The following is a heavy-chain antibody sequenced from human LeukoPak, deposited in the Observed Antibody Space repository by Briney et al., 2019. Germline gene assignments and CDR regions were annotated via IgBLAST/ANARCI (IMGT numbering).Heavy chain of an antibody. Sequence: SETLSLTCAVHGGSFSGYYWSWIRQPPGKGLEWIGEINHSGSTNYNPSLKSRVTISVDTSKNQFSLKLSSVTAADTAVYYCARGTITIFGVVTYYFDYWGQGTLVTVSS. J-gene: IGHJ4*02. V-gene: IGHV4-34*01. CDR1: GGSFSGYY. D-gene: IGHD3-3*01. CDR3: ARGTITIFGVVTYYFDY. CDR2: INHSGST.